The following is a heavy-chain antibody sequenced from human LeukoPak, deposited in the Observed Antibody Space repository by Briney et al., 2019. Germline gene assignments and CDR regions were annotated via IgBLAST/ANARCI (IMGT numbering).Heavy chain of an antibody. CDR2: IKSTTDGATT. J-gene: IGHJ4*02. Sequence: GGSLRLSCAASGFTFSNVWMSWVRQAPGKGLEWVGRIKSTTDGATTDYAAPGKGRFTISRDDSKNMLYLQMNSLKTEDTAVYYCSRYFDYWGQGTLVTVSS. D-gene: IGHD6-19*01. CDR3: SRYFDY. V-gene: IGHV3-15*01. CDR1: GFTFSNVW.